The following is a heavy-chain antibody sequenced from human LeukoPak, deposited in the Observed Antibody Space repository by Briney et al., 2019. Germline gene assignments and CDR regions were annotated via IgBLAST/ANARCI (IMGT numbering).Heavy chain of an antibody. Sequence: SETLSLTCAVYGGSFSGYYWSWIRQPPGKGLEWIGEINHSGSTYYNPSLKSRVTISVDTSKNQFSLKLSSVTAADTAVYYCARLLAAAITYDYWGQGTLVTVSS. D-gene: IGHD6-13*01. CDR3: ARLLAAAITYDY. V-gene: IGHV4-34*01. CDR1: GGSFSGYY. CDR2: INHSGST. J-gene: IGHJ4*02.